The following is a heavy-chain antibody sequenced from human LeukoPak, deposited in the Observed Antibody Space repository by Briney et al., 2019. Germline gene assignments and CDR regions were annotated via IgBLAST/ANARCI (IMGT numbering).Heavy chain of an antibody. CDR2: ISWDDDK. V-gene: IGHV2-5*02. D-gene: IGHD3-16*01. J-gene: IGHJ3*02. Sequence: SGPTLANPTQTLTLTSTFSGFARSTSGVGVGWIRQPPGKALEWLDLISWDDDKRYSPSLKSRLTITKGTSKNQVVLTMTNMDPVDTATYYCAHRLISYVCGSYAFDIWGQRTMVTVSS. CDR3: AHRLISYVCGSYAFDI. CDR1: GFARSTSGVG.